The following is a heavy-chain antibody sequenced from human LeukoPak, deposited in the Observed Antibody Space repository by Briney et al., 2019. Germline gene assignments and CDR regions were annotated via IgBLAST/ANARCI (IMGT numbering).Heavy chain of an antibody. CDR3: TRGSIAYYYMDV. V-gene: IGHV4-34*01. CDR2: INHSGST. Sequence: SETLSLTCAVYGGSFSGYYWSWIRQPPGKGLEWIGEINHSGSTNYNPSPKSRVTISLDTSKNQFSLRLSSVTAADTAVYYCTRGSIAYYYMDVWGKGTTVTISS. CDR1: GGSFSGYY. J-gene: IGHJ6*03. D-gene: IGHD3-22*01.